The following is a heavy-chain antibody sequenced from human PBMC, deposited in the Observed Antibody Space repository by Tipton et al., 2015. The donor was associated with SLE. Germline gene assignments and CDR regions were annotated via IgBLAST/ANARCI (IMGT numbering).Heavy chain of an antibody. CDR1: GFTFSSYW. CDR3: ARDNRRVEEWELLDAFDI. D-gene: IGHD1-26*01. J-gene: IGHJ3*02. Sequence: GSLRLSCAASGFTFSSYWMSWVRQAPGKGLEWVANIKQDGSEKYYVDSVKGRFTISRDNAKNSLYLQMNSLRAEDTAVYYCARDNRRVEEWELLDAFDIWGQGTMVTVSS. CDR2: IKQDGSEK. V-gene: IGHV3-7*05.